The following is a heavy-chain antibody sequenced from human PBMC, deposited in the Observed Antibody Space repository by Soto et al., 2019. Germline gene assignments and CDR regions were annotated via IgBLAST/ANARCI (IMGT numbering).Heavy chain of an antibody. CDR2: ISSSSSYI. V-gene: IGHV3-21*01. CDR3: ARDRIAAAGTPDWFDP. J-gene: IGHJ5*02. D-gene: IGHD6-13*01. CDR1: GFTFSSYS. Sequence: PGGSLRLSCAASGFTFSSYSMNWVRQAPGMGLEWVSSISSSSSYIYYADSVKGRFTISRDNAKNSLYLQMNSLRAEDTAVYYCARDRIAAAGTPDWFDPWGQGTLVTVSS.